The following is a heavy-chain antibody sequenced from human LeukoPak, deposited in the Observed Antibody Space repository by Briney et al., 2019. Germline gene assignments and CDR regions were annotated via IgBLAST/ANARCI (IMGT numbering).Heavy chain of an antibody. J-gene: IGHJ4*02. CDR2: IRSDGSDK. CDR3: GKHDSSSGY. V-gene: IGHV3-30*02. CDR1: GFIFSTYG. Sequence: GGSLRLSCAASGFIFSTYGMHWVRQAPGKGLEWVAFIRSDGSDKSYAGSVMGRFTISRDNSGNTLHLQMNTLRAEDTAVYYCGKHDSSSGYWGQGTLVTVSS. D-gene: IGHD3-22*01.